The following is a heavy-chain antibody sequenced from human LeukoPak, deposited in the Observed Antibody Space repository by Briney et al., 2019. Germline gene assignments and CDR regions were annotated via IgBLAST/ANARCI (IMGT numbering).Heavy chain of an antibody. CDR3: ARDSGSGTYTCDI. CDR1: GRYY. Sequence: ASVKVSCKAYGRYYIHWVRQAPGQGLEWMGIINPSGGSTSYAQKFQGRVTMTRDTSTSTVYMELSSLRSEDTAVYYCARDSGSGTYTCDIWGQGTVVTVSS. D-gene: IGHD3-10*01. CDR2: INPSGGST. V-gene: IGHV1-46*01. J-gene: IGHJ3*02.